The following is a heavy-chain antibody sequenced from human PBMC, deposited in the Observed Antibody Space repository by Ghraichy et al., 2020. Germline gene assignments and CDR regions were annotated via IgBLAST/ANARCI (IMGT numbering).Heavy chain of an antibody. CDR1: GGSISSSSYY. V-gene: IGHV4-39*01. Sequence: SETLSLTCTVSGGSISSSSYYWGWIRQPPGKGLEWIGSIYYSGSTYYNPSLKSRVTISVDTSKNQFSLKLSSVTAADTAVYYCARLDILTGYSQTYYFDYWGQGTLVTVSS. J-gene: IGHJ4*02. CDR3: ARLDILTGYSQTYYFDY. CDR2: IYYSGST. D-gene: IGHD3-9*01.